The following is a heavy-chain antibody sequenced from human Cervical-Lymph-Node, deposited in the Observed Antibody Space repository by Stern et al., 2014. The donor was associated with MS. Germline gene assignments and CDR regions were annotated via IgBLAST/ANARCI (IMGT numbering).Heavy chain of an antibody. CDR2: ITTHNGNT. V-gene: IGHV1-18*01. D-gene: IGHD6-13*01. J-gene: IGHJ4*02. Sequence: QVQLMQSGTEVKKPGASVKVSCKASGYTFTSYGISWVRQVPGQGLEWMGWITTHNGNTDYAQKVQDRVTLTADTSTNTAYMELRNLRSDDTAVYYCARSSSWYFDYWGQGTLVTVSS. CDR1: GYTFTSYG. CDR3: ARSSSWYFDY.